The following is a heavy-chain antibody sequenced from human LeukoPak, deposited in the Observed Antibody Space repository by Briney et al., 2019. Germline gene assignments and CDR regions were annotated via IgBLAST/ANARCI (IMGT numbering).Heavy chain of an antibody. V-gene: IGHV3-74*01. J-gene: IGHJ6*02. CDR1: GFPFSSYW. D-gene: IGHD5-18*01. Sequence: GGSLRLSCAASGFPFSSYWMHWVRQAPGKGLVWVSHINSDGSITSYADSVKGRFTISRDNAKNTLYLQMNSLRAEDTAVYYCARDAVDTANAVWGQGATVTVSS. CDR3: ARDAVDTANAV. CDR2: INSDGSIT.